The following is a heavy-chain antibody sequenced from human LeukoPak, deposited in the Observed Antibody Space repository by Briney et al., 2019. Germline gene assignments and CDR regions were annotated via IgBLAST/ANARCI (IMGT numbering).Heavy chain of an antibody. Sequence: ASVKVSCKASGYTFTSYGISWVRQAPGQGLEWMGWISAYNGSTNYAQKLQGRVTMTTDTSTSTAYMELRSLRSDDTAVYYCARGDRYSSSWYTDYWGQGTLVTVSS. J-gene: IGHJ4*02. CDR3: ARGDRYSSSWYTDY. D-gene: IGHD6-13*01. V-gene: IGHV1-18*04. CDR2: ISAYNGST. CDR1: GYTFTSYG.